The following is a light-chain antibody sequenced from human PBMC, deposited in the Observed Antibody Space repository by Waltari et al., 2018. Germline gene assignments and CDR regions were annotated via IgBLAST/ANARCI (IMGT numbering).Light chain of an antibody. CDR3: QQYYRSRT. J-gene: IGKJ1*01. Sequence: QCVFYNSNDKNYLAWYQQKPGQPPKLLIYWASTRESGVPDRFSGSGSGTDFTLTISSLQAEDVAVYYCQQYYRSRTFGQGTKVEIK. CDR2: WAS. V-gene: IGKV4-1*01. CDR1: QCVFYNSNDKNY.